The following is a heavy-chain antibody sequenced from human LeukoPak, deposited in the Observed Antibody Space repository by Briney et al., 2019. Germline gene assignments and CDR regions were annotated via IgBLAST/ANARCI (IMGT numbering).Heavy chain of an antibody. J-gene: IGHJ4*02. D-gene: IGHD6-13*01. V-gene: IGHV3-23*01. CDR1: GFTFSSYA. CDR2: ISGSGGST. Sequence: GGSLRLSCAASGFTFSSYAMSWVRQAPEKGLEWVSAISGSGGSTYYADSVKGRFTISRDNSKNTLYLQMNSLRAEDTAVYYCAKSVRGSRTHGYWGQGTLVTVSS. CDR3: AKSVRGSRTHGY.